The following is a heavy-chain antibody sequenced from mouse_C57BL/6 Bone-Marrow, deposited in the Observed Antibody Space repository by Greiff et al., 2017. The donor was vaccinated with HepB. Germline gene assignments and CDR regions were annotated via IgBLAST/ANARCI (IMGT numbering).Heavy chain of an antibody. CDR1: GFTFSSYG. CDR3: ARHDAY. CDR2: ISSGGSYT. J-gene: IGHJ3*01. Sequence: EVQLVESGGDLVKPGGSLKLSCAASGFTFSSYGMSWVRQTPDKRLEWVATISSGGSYTYYPDSVKGRCTISRDNAKNTLYLQMSSLKSEDTAMYYCARHDAYWGQGTLVTVSA. V-gene: IGHV5-6*01.